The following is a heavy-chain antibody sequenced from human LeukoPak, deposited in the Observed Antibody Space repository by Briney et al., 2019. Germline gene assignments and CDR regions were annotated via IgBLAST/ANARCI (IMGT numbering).Heavy chain of an antibody. Sequence: TSETLSLTCTVSGGSISSYYWSWIRQPPGKGLEWIGYIYYSGSTNYNPSLKSRVTISVDTSKNQFSLKLSSVTAADTAVYYCARGTRIQYGMDVWGQGTTVTVSS. V-gene: IGHV4-59*12. J-gene: IGHJ6*02. CDR2: IYYSGST. D-gene: IGHD5-18*01. CDR3: ARGTRIQYGMDV. CDR1: GGSISSYY.